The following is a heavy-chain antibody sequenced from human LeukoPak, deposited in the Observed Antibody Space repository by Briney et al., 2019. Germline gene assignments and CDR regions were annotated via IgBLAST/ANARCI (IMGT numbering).Heavy chain of an antibody. CDR1: GFTFNTYG. D-gene: IGHD3-10*01. CDR2: ISKDGFNK. CDR3: AKEWIRGVINY. Sequence: GGSLRLSCAASGFTFNTYGMHWVRQAPGKGLEWVAVISKDGFNKYYTDSVKGRFTISRDNSKNTVYLQMSGLRAEDTAVYYCAKEWIRGVINYWGQGTLVTVSS. V-gene: IGHV3-30*18. J-gene: IGHJ4*02.